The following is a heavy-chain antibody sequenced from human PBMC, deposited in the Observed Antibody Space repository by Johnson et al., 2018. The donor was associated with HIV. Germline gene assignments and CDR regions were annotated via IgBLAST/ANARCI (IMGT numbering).Heavy chain of an antibody. Sequence: VQLVESGGGLVQPGGSLRLSCAASGFTFSSYAMSWVRQAPGKGLEWVSGISWNSGSIGYADSVTGRFTISRDNAKNSLYLQMNSLRAEDTALYYCAKGRSYGHSYDGCESWGQGTIVTISS. D-gene: IGHD5-18*01. CDR3: AKGRSYGHSYDGCES. CDR2: ISWNSGSI. J-gene: IGHJ3*02. CDR1: GFTFSSYA. V-gene: IGHV3-9*01.